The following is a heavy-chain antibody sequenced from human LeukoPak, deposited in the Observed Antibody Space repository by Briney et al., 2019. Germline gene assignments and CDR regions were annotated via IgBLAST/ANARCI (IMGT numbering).Heavy chain of an antibody. Sequence: SETLSLTCTVSGYSISRGYFWGWIRQPPGKGLEWIGYIYYSGSTNYNPSLKSRVTISLDTSKNQFSLKLNSVTAADTAMYYCARSFSPNYYDLLDYWGQGTLVTVSS. V-gene: IGHV4-61*01. CDR3: ARSFSPNYYDLLDY. J-gene: IGHJ4*02. CDR2: IYYSGST. D-gene: IGHD3-22*01. CDR1: GYSISRGYF.